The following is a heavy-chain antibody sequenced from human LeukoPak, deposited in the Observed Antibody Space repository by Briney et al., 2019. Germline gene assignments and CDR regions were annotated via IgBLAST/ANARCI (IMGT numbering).Heavy chain of an antibody. CDR2: ISSSGSTI. CDR1: GFTFSSYE. Sequence: GGSLRLSCAASGFTFSSYEMNWVRQAPGKGLEWVSYISSSGSTIYYADSVKGRFTISRDNAKNSLYLQMNSLRAGDTAVYYCARAAYSSTWYSRYFDLWGRGTLVAVSS. J-gene: IGHJ2*01. CDR3: ARAAYSSTWYSRYFDL. D-gene: IGHD6-13*01. V-gene: IGHV3-48*03.